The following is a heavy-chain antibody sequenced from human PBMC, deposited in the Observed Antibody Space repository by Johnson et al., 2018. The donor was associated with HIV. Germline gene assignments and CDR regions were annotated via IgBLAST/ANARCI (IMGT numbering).Heavy chain of an antibody. Sequence: MQLVESGGGLVQPGRSLRLSCAASKFTFDDYAMHWVRQAPGKGLEWVSGISASGVTKDYADSVKGRFTISRDNSKNTLYLQMNRLRAEDTAVYYCVRACRDGYTCDAFDIWGQGTMVTVSS. CDR1: KFTFDDYA. J-gene: IGHJ3*02. D-gene: IGHD5-24*01. CDR2: ISASGVTK. V-gene: IGHV3-23*04. CDR3: VRACRDGYTCDAFDI.